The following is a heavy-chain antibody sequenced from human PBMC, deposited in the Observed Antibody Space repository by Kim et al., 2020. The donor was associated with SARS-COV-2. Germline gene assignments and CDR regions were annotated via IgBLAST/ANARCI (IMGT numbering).Heavy chain of an antibody. V-gene: IGHV4-39*01. J-gene: IGHJ4*02. CDR3: ATSRWIQQDYDY. D-gene: IGHD5-18*01. CDR1: GGSISSSSYY. CDR2: IYYSGST. Sequence: SETLSLTCTVSGGSISSSSYYWGWIRQPPGKGLEWIGSIYYSGSTYYNPSLKSRVTISVDTSKNQFSLKLSSVTAADTAVYYCATSRWIQQDYDYWGQGTLVTVSS.